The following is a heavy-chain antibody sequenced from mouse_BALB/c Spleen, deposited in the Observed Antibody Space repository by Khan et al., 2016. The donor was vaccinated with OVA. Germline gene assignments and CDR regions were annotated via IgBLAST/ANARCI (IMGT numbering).Heavy chain of an antibody. J-gene: IGHJ3*01. CDR1: GYKFTDFT. Sequence: QVQLKQSGAELVRPGASVKISCKGSGYKFTDFTMHWVKQSHAMSLEWIGVISTYYGDVNYNQKFKDKATMTVDKSSNTAYMDLARLTSEDSAMYYWARGGGGDRFLYWGQGTLVTVSA. CDR2: ISTYYGDV. CDR3: ARGGGGDRFLY. V-gene: IGHV1S137*01.